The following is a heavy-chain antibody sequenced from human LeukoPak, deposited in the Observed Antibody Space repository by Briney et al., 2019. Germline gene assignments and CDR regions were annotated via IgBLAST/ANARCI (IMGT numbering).Heavy chain of an antibody. Sequence: PGGSLRLTCAASEFTLRTYWMSWVRQAPGKGLEGVANIKQDGSEKYYVDSVKGRFTISRDNAKNSLYLQMSSLRAEDTAVYYCARGSGDYGFGMDVWGQGTTVTVSS. V-gene: IGHV3-7*03. CDR1: EFTLRTYW. CDR3: ARGSGDYGFGMDV. CDR2: IKQDGSEK. J-gene: IGHJ6*02.